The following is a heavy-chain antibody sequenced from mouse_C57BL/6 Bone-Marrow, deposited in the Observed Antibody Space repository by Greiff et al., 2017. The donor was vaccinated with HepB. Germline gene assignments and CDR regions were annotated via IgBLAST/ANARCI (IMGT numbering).Heavy chain of an antibody. CDR2: IWSGGST. V-gene: IGHV2-2*01. CDR1: GFSLTSYG. Sequence: VQLKESGPGLVQPSQSLSITCTVSGFSLTSYGVHWVRQSPGKGLEWLGVIWSGGSTDYNAAFISRLSISKDNSKSQVFFKMNSLQADDTAIYYCARTGYYGSPWYFDVWGTGTTVTVSS. CDR3: ARTGYYGSPWYFDV. J-gene: IGHJ1*03. D-gene: IGHD1-1*01.